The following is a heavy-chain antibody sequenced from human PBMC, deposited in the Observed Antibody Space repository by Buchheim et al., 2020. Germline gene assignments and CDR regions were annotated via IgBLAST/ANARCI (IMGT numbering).Heavy chain of an antibody. CDR3: ATPRRRGFNWNYVGRLDY. D-gene: IGHD1-7*01. Sequence: QVQLVESGGGVVQPGRSLRLSCAASGFTFSSYGMHWVRQAPGKGLEWVAVISYDGSNKYYADSVKGRFTISRDNSKNTLYLQMNSLRAEDTAVYYCATPRRRGFNWNYVGRLDYWGQGTL. CDR1: GFTFSSYG. J-gene: IGHJ4*02. V-gene: IGHV3-30*03. CDR2: ISYDGSNK.